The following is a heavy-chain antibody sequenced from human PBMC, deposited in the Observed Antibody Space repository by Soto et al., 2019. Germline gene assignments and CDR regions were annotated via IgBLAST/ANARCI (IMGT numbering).Heavy chain of an antibody. CDR2: INHSGST. Sequence: QVQLQQWGAGLLKPSETLSLTCAVYDGSFSDYFWSWIRQPPGKGLEWIGEINHSGSTNNNPSLKGRSNMSGDPAQKQFPPEPGFVAGGDTAVYYCARSHGILDIWGQGTVVSVSS. J-gene: IGHJ3*02. V-gene: IGHV4-34*04. CDR3: ARSHGILDI. CDR1: DGSFSDYF.